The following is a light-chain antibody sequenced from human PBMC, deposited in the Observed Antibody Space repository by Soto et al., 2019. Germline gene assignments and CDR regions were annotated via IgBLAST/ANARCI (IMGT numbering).Light chain of an antibody. J-gene: IGKJ1*01. CDR3: QQYGSSPRT. Sequence: QSPGTLSLSPGDRAPLSCRASQSVSSSYLAWYQQKPGQAPRLLIYGASSRATGIPDRFSGSGSGTDFTLTSSRLEPEDFAVYYCQQYGSSPRTFGLGTKVDTK. V-gene: IGKV3-20*01. CDR2: GAS. CDR1: QSVSSSY.